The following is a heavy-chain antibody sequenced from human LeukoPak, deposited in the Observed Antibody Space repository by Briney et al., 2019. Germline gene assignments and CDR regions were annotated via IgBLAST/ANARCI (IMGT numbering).Heavy chain of an antibody. D-gene: IGHD3-22*01. CDR2: INHSGIT. CDR3: GRDRPSGYYDY. CDR1: SYSIRSDYY. Sequence: SETLSLTCTVSSYSIRSDYYWGWIPQTPGKGLEWIARINHSGITYYNPSLKSRVTISVDMSKNQFSLKLTSVTAADTAVYYCGRDRPSGYYDYWGQGILVTVSS. J-gene: IGHJ4*02. V-gene: IGHV4-38-2*02.